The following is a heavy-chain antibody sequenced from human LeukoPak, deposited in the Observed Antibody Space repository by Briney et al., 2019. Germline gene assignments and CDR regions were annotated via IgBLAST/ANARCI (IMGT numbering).Heavy chain of an antibody. CDR1: GYTFTGYY. V-gene: IGHV1-2*02. CDR2: INPNSCGT. D-gene: IGHD3-3*01. Sequence: ASVKVSCKASGYTFTGYYMHWVRQAPGQGLEWMGWINPNSCGTNYAQKFQGRVTMTRDTSISTAYMELSRLRSDDTAVYYCARDSSGITIFGVVPGPDYWGQGTLVTVSS. J-gene: IGHJ4*02. CDR3: ARDSSGITIFGVVPGPDY.